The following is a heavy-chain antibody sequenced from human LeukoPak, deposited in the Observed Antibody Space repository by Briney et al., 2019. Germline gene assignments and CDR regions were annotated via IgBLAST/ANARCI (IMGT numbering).Heavy chain of an antibody. D-gene: IGHD6-13*01. Sequence: GGSLRLSCAASGFTFSSYSMNWVRQAPGKGLEWVSYISSSSSTIYYADSVKGRFTISRDNAKNSLYLQMNSLRAEDTAVYYCAGAAAGTQFDYWGQGTLVTVSS. V-gene: IGHV3-48*04. J-gene: IGHJ4*02. CDR2: ISSSSSTI. CDR3: AGAAAGTQFDY. CDR1: GFTFSSYS.